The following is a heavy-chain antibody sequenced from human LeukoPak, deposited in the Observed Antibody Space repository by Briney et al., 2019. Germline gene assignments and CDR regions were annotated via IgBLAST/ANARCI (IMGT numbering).Heavy chain of an antibody. CDR3: ARSGNRYRGYFDY. V-gene: IGHV3-30-3*01. Sequence: PGMSLRLSCVASGFTFSSYDMHWVRQAPGKGLEWVTLISYDASREYYVDSVKGRFTVSRDNSKNTLYLHMNSLTTDDTAVYYCARSGNRYRGYFDYWGQGTLVTVSS. J-gene: IGHJ4*02. CDR1: GFTFSSYD. CDR2: ISYDASRE. D-gene: IGHD1-26*01.